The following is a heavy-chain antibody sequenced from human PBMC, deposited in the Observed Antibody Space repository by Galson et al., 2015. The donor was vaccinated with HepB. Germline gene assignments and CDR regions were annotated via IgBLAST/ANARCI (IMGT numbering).Heavy chain of an antibody. V-gene: IGHV3-21*01. J-gene: IGHJ2*01. CDR1: GFTFSSYS. D-gene: IGHD3-22*01. Sequence: SLRLSCAASGFTFSSYSMNWVRQAPGKGLEWVSSISSSSSYIYYADSVKGRFTISRDNAKNSLYLQMNSLRAEDTAVYYCARDLGFYDSSGYYWYFDLWGRGTLVTVSS. CDR2: ISSSSSYI. CDR3: ARDLGFYDSSGYYWYFDL.